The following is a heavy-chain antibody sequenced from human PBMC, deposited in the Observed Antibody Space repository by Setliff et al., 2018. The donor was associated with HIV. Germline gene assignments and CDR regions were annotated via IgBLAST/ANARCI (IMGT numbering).Heavy chain of an antibody. D-gene: IGHD3-3*01. CDR1: GYTFTNYY. Sequence: ASVMVSCKASGYTFTNYYMQWVRQAPGQGLEWMGIINPSGGSATYAQKFQGRVTMTRDTSTSAVYMELSSLRSDDTAVYYCAREGGRGYAFWSGYYRPYYYYMDVWGKGTTVTVSS. V-gene: IGHV1-46*01. CDR3: AREGGRGYAFWSGYYRPYYYYMDV. CDR2: INPSGGSA. J-gene: IGHJ6*03.